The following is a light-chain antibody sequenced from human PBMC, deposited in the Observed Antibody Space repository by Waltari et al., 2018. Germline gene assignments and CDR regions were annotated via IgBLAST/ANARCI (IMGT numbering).Light chain of an antibody. J-gene: IGLJ2*01. Sequence: QSALTQPASVSGSPGQSITISCTGTSSDVGNYNLVSWYQQHPGKAPKLIIYEVSQRPSDVSNRFSGSKSGTTASLTISVLQAEDESDFYCCSYAGSGSSVVFGGGTKLTVL. V-gene: IGLV2-23*02. CDR2: EVS. CDR3: CSYAGSGSSVV. CDR1: SSDVGNYNL.